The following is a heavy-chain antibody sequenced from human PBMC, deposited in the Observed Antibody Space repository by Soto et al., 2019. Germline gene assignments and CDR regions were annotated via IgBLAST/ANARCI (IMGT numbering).Heavy chain of an antibody. D-gene: IGHD3-10*01. CDR2: IYYSGST. CDR1: GGSISSSSYY. J-gene: IGHJ6*02. Sequence: SETLSLTCTVSGGSISSSSYYWGWIRQPPGKGLEWIGSIYYSGSTYYNPSLKSRVTISVDTSKNQFSLKLSSVTAADTAVYYCARALGITMVRGVITGMDVWGQGTTVTVSS. V-gene: IGHV4-39*01. CDR3: ARALGITMVRGVITGMDV.